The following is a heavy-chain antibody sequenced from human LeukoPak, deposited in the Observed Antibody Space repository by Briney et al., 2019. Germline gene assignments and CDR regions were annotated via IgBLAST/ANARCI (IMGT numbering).Heavy chain of an antibody. CDR1: GGSISSYY. V-gene: IGHV4-59*01. Sequence: SETLSLTCTVSGGSISSYYWSWIRQSPGKGLEWIGHIFYSVSTNYSPSLESRVTISVDTSKNQFSLKLSSVTAADTAVYYCARGGSGPYPRLDYWGQGSLVTVSS. CDR3: ARGGSGPYPRLDY. CDR2: IFYSVST. J-gene: IGHJ4*02. D-gene: IGHD6-19*01.